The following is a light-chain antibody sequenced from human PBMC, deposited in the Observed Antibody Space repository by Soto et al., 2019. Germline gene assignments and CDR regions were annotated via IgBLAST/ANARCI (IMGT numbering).Light chain of an antibody. CDR3: QQYGSSPT. CDR2: GAS. J-gene: IGKJ1*01. V-gene: IGKV3-20*01. Sequence: EIVLTQSPGTLSLSPGERATLFCTASQSVSGSFLAWYQQKPGQAPRLLMYGASSRATGIPDRFSGGGSGTDFTLTISRLEPEDFAVYYCQQYGSSPTFGQGTKVDIK. CDR1: QSVSGSF.